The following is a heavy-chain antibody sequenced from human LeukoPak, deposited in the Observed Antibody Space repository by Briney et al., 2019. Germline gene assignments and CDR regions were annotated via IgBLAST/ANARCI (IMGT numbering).Heavy chain of an antibody. CDR2: ISAYNGNT. V-gene: IGHV1-18*01. CDR1: GYTFTSYG. Sequence: ASVKVSCKASGYTFTSYGISWVRQAPGQGLEWMGWISAYNGNTNYAQKLQGRVTMTRNTSISTAYMELSSLRSEDTAVYYCARAHGRLVDYWGQGTLVTVSS. CDR3: ARAHGRLVDY. D-gene: IGHD1-26*01. J-gene: IGHJ4*02.